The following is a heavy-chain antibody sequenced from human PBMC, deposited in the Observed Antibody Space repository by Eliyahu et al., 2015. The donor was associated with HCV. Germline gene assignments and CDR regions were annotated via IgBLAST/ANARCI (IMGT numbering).Heavy chain of an antibody. J-gene: IGHJ6*02. CDR3: ASTFPATVVTPEGIRNGMDV. D-gene: IGHD4-23*01. V-gene: IGHV1-69*04. CDR2: IIPILGIA. CDR1: GGTFXSYA. Sequence: QVQLVQSGAEVKKPGSSVKVSCKASGGTFXSYAISWVRQAPGQGLEWMGRIIPILGIANYAQKFQDRVTITADKSTSTAYMELSSLRSEDTAVYYCASTFPATVVTPEGIRNGMDVWGQGTTVTVSS.